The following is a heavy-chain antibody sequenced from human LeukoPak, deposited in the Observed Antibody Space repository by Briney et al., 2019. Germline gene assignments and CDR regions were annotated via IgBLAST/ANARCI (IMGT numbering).Heavy chain of an antibody. Sequence: GGSLRLSCAASGFTFNDYYMSWIRQAPGKGLEWVSYISSSGGSINYADSVKGRFTISRDNAKNSLYLQMNSLRAEDTAVYHCARGRTYSSSWPFDYWGQGTLVTVSS. V-gene: IGHV3-11*04. CDR1: GFTFNDYY. D-gene: IGHD6-13*01. CDR3: ARGRTYSSSWPFDY. J-gene: IGHJ4*02. CDR2: ISSSGGSI.